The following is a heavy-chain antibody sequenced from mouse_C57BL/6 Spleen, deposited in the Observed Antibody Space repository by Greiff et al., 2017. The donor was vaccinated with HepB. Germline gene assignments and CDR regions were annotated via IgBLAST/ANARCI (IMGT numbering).Heavy chain of an antibody. CDR2: IDPENGDT. CDR3: TNYGYDYYAMDY. CDR1: GFNIKDDY. V-gene: IGHV14-4*01. D-gene: IGHD2-2*01. J-gene: IGHJ4*01. Sequence: EVKLMESGAELVRPGASVKLSCTASGFNIKDDYMHWVKQRPEQGLEWIGWIDPENGDTEYASKFQGKATITADTSSNTAYLQLSSLTSDDTAVYYCTNYGYDYYAMDYWGQGTSVTVSS.